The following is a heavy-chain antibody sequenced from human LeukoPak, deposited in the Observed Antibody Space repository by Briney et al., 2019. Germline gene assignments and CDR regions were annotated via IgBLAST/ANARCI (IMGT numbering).Heavy chain of an antibody. D-gene: IGHD4/OR15-4a*01. V-gene: IGHV3-53*01. CDR1: GGSISSYY. Sequence: SSETLSLTCTVSGGSISSYYWSWVRQAPGKGLEWVSFIYYDDRTHYSDSVKGRFTISRDNSKNTLYLQMNSLRAEDTAVYYCARRAGAYSHPYDYWGRGTLVTVSS. J-gene: IGHJ4*02. CDR2: IYYDDRT. CDR3: ARRAGAYSHPYDY.